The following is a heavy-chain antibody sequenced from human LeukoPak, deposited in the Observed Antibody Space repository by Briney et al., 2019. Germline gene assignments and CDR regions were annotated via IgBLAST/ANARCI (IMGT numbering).Heavy chain of an antibody. J-gene: IGHJ4*02. CDR1: GFTFSSYW. CDR3: ARGFWSGYFFDY. V-gene: IGHV3-7*01. Sequence: TGGSLRLSCAASGFTFSSYWMSWVRQAPGKGLEWVANIKQDGSEKHYVDSVKGRFTISRDNVKNSLYLQMNSLRAEDTAVYYCARGFWSGYFFDYWGQGTLVTVSS. CDR2: IKQDGSEK. D-gene: IGHD3-3*01.